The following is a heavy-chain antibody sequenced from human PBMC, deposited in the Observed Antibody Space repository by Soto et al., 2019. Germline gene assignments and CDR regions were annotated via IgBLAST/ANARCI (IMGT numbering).Heavy chain of an antibody. CDR3: ANHQGHSSSWVAYYYYGMDV. V-gene: IGHV1-69*01. D-gene: IGHD6-6*01. Sequence: QVQLVQSGAEVKKPGSSVKVSCKASGGTFSSYAISWVRQAPGQGLEWMGGIIPIFGTANYAQKFQGRVTITADESTSTAYMELSSLRSEDTAVYYCANHQGHSSSWVAYYYYGMDVWGQGTTVTVSS. CDR2: IIPIFGTA. J-gene: IGHJ6*02. CDR1: GGTFSSYA.